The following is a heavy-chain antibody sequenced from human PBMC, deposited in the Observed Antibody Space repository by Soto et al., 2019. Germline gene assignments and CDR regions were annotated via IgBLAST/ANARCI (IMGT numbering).Heavy chain of an antibody. Sequence: PGGSLRLSCAASGFTLSDYSMHWVRQAAGKGLEYVSAISYKGDTTYYANSVKGRFTISRDNSKNTLYLQMGSLRAEDMAVYYCARVSGLGQAAFDIWGQGTVVTVSS. CDR1: GFTLSDYS. CDR3: ARVSGLGQAAFDI. D-gene: IGHD1-1*01. CDR2: ISYKGDTT. V-gene: IGHV3-64*01. J-gene: IGHJ3*02.